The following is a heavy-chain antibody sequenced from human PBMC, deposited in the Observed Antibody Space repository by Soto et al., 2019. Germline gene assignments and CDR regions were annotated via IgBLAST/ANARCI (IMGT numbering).Heavy chain of an antibody. CDR2: IYYSGST. CDR1: GGSISSGDYY. CDR3: ARGPGRRDGYNYPDY. Sequence: SETLSLTCTVSGGSISSGDYYWIWIRHPPGKGLEWIGYIYYSGSTYYNPSLKSRVTISVDTSKNQFSLKLSSVTAADTAVYYCARGPGRRDGYNYPDYWGQGTLVTVSS. D-gene: IGHD5-12*01. V-gene: IGHV4-30-4*01. J-gene: IGHJ4*02.